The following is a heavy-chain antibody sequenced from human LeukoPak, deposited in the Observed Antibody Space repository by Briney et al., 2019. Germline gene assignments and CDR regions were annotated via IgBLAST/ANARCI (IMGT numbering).Heavy chain of an antibody. Sequence: PSGTLSLTCTVSGGSISSSSYYWGWTRQPPGKGLEWIGSIYYSGSTYYNPSLKSRVTISVDTSKNQFSLKLSSVTAADTAVYYCARHIVATITGVDYWGQGTLVTVSS. CDR3: ARHIVATITGVDY. V-gene: IGHV4-39*01. D-gene: IGHD5-12*01. J-gene: IGHJ4*02. CDR2: IYYSGST. CDR1: GGSISSSSYY.